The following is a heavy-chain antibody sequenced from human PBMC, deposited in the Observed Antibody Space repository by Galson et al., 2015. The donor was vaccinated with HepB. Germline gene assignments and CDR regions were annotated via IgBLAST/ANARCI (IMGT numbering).Heavy chain of an antibody. CDR2: INPNSGGT. J-gene: IGHJ1*01. CDR1: GYTFTGYY. CDR3: ATERPASGMNFHH. V-gene: IGHV1-2*02. Sequence: SVKVSCKASGYTFTGYYMHWVRQAPGQGLEWMGWINPNSGGTNYAQKFQGRVTMTRDTSISTAYMELSRLRSDDTAVYYCATERPASGMNFHHWGQGTLVTVSS. D-gene: IGHD3-10*01.